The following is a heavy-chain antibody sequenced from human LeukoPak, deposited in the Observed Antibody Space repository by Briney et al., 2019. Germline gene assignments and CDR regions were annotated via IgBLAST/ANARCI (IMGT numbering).Heavy chain of an antibody. CDR2: ISSSGSTI. CDR1: GFTFSSYE. Sequence: GGSLRLSCAASGFTFSSYEMNWVRQAPGKGLEWVSYISSSGSTIYYADSVKGRFTISRDNAKNSLYLQMNSLRAEDTAVYYCAREGIAAAGGYFDYCGQGTLVTVSS. CDR3: AREGIAAAGGYFDY. J-gene: IGHJ4*02. V-gene: IGHV3-48*03. D-gene: IGHD6-13*01.